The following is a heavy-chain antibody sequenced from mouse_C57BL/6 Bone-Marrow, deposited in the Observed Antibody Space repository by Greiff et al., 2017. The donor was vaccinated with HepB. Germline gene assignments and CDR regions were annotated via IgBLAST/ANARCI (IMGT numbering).Heavy chain of an antibody. V-gene: IGHV1-55*01. J-gene: IGHJ2*01. CDR3: ARWEVDFDY. Sequence: QIQLQQPGAELVKPGASVKMSCKASGYTFTSYWITWVKQRPGQGLEWIGDIYPGSGSTNYNEKFKRKATLTVDTSSSTAYIQLSSLTSEDSAVYYCARWEVDFDYWGQGTTLTVYS. D-gene: IGHD1-3*01. CDR2: IYPGSGST. CDR1: GYTFTSYW.